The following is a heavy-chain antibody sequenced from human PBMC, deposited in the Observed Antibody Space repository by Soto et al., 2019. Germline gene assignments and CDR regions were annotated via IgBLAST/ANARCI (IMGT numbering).Heavy chain of an antibody. J-gene: IGHJ4*02. D-gene: IGHD3-10*01. V-gene: IGHV3-30-3*01. CDR3: ARGSDYYGSGGPLYY. CDR1: GFTFSSYA. CDR2: ISYDGSNK. Sequence: PGGSLRLSCAASGFTFSSYAMHWVRQAPGKGLEWVAVISYDGSNKYYADSVKGRFTISRDNSKNTLYLQMNSLRAEDTAVYYCARGSDYYGSGGPLYYWGQGTLVTVSS.